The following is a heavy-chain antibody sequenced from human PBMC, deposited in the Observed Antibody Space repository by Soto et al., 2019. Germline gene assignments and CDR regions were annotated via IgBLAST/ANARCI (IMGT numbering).Heavy chain of an antibody. V-gene: IGHV3-7*01. J-gene: IGHJ6*02. Sequence: HPVGSLRLSCAASGFTFSSYWMSWVRQAPGKGLEWVANIKQDGSEKYYVDSVKGRFTISRDNAKNSLYLQMNSLRAEDTAVYYCARSSEPHIVVVTAPQKARYYSYGMDVWGQGTTVTVSS. CDR1: GFTFSSYW. D-gene: IGHD2-21*02. CDR3: ARSSEPHIVVVTAPQKARYYSYGMDV. CDR2: IKQDGSEK.